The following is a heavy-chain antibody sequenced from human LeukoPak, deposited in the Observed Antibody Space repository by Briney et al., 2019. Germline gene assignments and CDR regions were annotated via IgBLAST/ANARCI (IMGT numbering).Heavy chain of an antibody. D-gene: IGHD6-13*01. V-gene: IGHV4-59*01. CDR3: ARGGVAAAGTFDY. CDR2: IYYSGST. CDR1: GGSISSYY. J-gene: IGHJ4*02. Sequence: SETLSLTCTVSGGSISSYYWSWIRQPPAKGLEWIGYIYYSGSTNYNPSLKSRVTISVDTSKNQFSLKLSSVTAADTAVYYCARGGVAAAGTFDYWGQGTLVTVSS.